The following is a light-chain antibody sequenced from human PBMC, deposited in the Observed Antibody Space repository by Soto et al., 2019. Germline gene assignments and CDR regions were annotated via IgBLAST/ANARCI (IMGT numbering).Light chain of an antibody. J-gene: IGLJ2*01. V-gene: IGLV2-11*01. CDR2: KDT. CDR3: QSTGTSDSSVV. CDR1: SSDVGAYNF. Sequence: QSALTQPRSVSGSPGQSVTISCTGTSSDVGAYNFVSWYQQRPGQAPVVVIYKDTERPSGIPERFSGSTSGTTVTLTISGVQADDEAVYYCQSTGTSDSSVVFGGGTKVTVL.